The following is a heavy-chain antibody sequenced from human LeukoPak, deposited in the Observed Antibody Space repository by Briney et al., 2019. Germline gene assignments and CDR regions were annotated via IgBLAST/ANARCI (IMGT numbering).Heavy chain of an antibody. Sequence: KASETLSLTCTVSGGSISSSSYYWGWIRQPPGKGLEWIGSIYYSGSTYYNPSLKSRVTVSVDTSKNQFSLKLSSVTAADTAVYYCARRPRGLKSAFDIWGQGTMVTVSS. CDR3: ARRPRGLKSAFDI. D-gene: IGHD2-8*01. CDR1: GGSISSSSYY. CDR2: IYYSGST. V-gene: IGHV4-39*01. J-gene: IGHJ3*02.